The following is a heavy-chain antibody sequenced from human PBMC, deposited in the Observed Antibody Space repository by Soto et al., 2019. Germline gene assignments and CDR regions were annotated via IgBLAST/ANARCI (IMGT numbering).Heavy chain of an antibody. V-gene: IGHV4-59*01. D-gene: IGHD1-1*01. J-gene: IGHJ3*02. CDR3: ARTGGHDAFDI. CDR1: GGSISSYY. CDR2: IYYSGST. Sequence: PLETLSLTCTVSGGSISSYYWSWIRQPPGKGLEWIGYIYYSGSTNYNPSLKSRVTISVDTSKNQFSLKLSSVTAADTAVYYCARTGGHDAFDIWGQGTMVTVSS.